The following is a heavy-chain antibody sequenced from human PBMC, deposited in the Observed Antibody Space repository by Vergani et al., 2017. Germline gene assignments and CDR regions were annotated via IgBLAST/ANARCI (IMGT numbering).Heavy chain of an antibody. D-gene: IGHD2-2*01. CDR2: ISGSGGST. Sequence: EVQLLESGGGLVQPGGSLRLSCAASGFTFSSYAMSWVRQAPGKGLEWVSAISGSGGSTYYADSVKGRFTISRDKSKNTLYLQMNSLRAEDTAVYYCARGVGADCSSTSCSLCWFDPWGQGTLVTVSS. J-gene: IGHJ5*02. CDR3: ARGVGADCSSTSCSLCWFDP. CDR1: GFTFSSYA. V-gene: IGHV3-23*01.